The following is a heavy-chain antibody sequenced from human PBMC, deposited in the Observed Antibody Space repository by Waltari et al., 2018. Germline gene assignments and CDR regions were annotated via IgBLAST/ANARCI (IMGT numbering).Heavy chain of an antibody. D-gene: IGHD6-19*01. V-gene: IGHV1-69*13. CDR3: AREGTLAGPFLFHY. CDR1: GGPFSSYA. J-gene: IGHJ4*02. Sequence: QVQLVQSGAEVKKPGSSVKVSCKASGGPFSSYAISWVRQAPGQGLEWMGGIIPIFGTANYAQKFQGRVTITADESTSTAYMELSSLRSEDTAVYYCAREGTLAGPFLFHYWGQGTLVTVSS. CDR2: IIPIFGTA.